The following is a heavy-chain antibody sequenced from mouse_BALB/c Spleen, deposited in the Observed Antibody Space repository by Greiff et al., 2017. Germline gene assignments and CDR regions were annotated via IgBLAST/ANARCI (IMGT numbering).Heavy chain of an antibody. CDR1: GFTFSSYG. J-gene: IGHJ3*01. D-gene: IGHD2-2*01. CDR2: INSNGGST. Sequence: DVMLVESGGGLVQPGGSLKLSCAASGFTFSSYGMSWVRQTPDKRLELVATINSNGGSTYYPDSVKGRFTISRDNAKNTLYLQMSSLKSEDTAMYYCARERNGYPFAYWGQGTLVTVSA. CDR3: ARERNGYPFAY. V-gene: IGHV5-6-3*01.